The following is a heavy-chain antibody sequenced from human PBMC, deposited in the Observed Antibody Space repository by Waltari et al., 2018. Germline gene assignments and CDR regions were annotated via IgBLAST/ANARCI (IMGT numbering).Heavy chain of an antibody. V-gene: IGHV1-24*01. D-gene: IGHD3-10*01. CDR3: ATRDGSGSYFSLDI. CDR1: GYTRTELS. Sequence: QVQLVQSGAEVKKPGASVKVSCKVSGYTRTELSMHWVRQAPGKGLEWMGGCDPEDGETIYAQKFQGRVTMTEDTSTDTAYMELSSLRSEDTAVYYCATRDGSGSYFSLDIWGQGTMVTVSS. J-gene: IGHJ3*02. CDR2: CDPEDGET.